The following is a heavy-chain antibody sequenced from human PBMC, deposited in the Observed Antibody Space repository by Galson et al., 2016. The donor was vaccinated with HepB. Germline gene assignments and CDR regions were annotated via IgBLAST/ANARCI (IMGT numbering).Heavy chain of an antibody. CDR3: ARGGIATGLDY. J-gene: IGHJ4*02. CDR2: IYYSGST. V-gene: IGHV4-59*01. Sequence: SETLSLTCTVAGDSFNSDYGSWIRQPPGKGLEWIGYIYYSGSTSYNPSLDSRVTISMDTSKSQFSLQLTSVTAADTAVYYCARGGIATGLDYWGPGTLVAVSS. D-gene: IGHD6-13*01. CDR1: GDSFNSDY.